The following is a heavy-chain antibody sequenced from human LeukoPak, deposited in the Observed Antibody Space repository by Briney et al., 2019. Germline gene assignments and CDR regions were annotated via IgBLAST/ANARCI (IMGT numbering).Heavy chain of an antibody. D-gene: IGHD4-17*01. CDR1: GDSVSSNSAA. Sequence: SQTLSLTCAISGDSVSSNSAAWNWIRQSPSRGLEWLGRTYYRSKWYNDYAVSVKSRITINPDTSKNQFSLQLNSVTPEDTAVSYCARVSTVTTSNYYYGMDVWGQGTTVTVSS. CDR2: TYYRSKWYN. CDR3: ARVSTVTTSNYYYGMDV. J-gene: IGHJ6*02. V-gene: IGHV6-1*01.